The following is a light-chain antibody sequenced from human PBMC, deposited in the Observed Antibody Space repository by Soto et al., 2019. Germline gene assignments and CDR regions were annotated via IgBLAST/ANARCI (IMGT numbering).Light chain of an antibody. CDR2: AAS. CDR3: QQTFGAPVT. Sequence: DIQMTQSPSSLSASVGDRVTITCRASQSISSYLNWYQQKPGEAPKILIYAASTLQSGVPSRFSGRGSGPDFSLTISSLQPEDFATYYCQQTFGAPVTFGQGTRLEIK. CDR1: QSISSY. J-gene: IGKJ2*01. V-gene: IGKV1-39*01.